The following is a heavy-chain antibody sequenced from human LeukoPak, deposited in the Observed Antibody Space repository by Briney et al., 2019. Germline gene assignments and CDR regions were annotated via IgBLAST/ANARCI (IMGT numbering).Heavy chain of an antibody. CDR3: ARSYYYYYGMDV. CDR1: GGSISSGDYY. V-gene: IGHV4-30-4*01. Sequence: SETLSLTCTVSGGSISSGDYYWSWIRQPPGKGLEWIGYIYYSGSTYYNPSLKSRVTISVDTSKNQFSLKQSSVTAADTAVYYCARSYYYYYGMDVWGQGTTVTVSS. CDR2: IYYSGST. J-gene: IGHJ6*02.